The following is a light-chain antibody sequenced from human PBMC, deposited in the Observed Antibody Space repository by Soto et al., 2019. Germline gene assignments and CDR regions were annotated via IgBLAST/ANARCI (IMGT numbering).Light chain of an antibody. J-gene: IGKJ3*01. CDR1: QSVSSN. Sequence: EIVMTQSPATLSVSPGARAPLSCRASQSVSSNLAWYQQQPGQAPRLLIYGASTRATGIPDRFSGSGPGTDFTLTISRLEPEDFAVYYCQHYDTSPPFDFGPGTKVDIK. CDR2: GAS. V-gene: IGKV3-15*01. CDR3: QHYDTSPPFD.